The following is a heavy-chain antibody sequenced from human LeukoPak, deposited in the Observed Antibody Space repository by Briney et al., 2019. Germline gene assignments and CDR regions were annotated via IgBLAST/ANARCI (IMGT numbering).Heavy chain of an antibody. J-gene: IGHJ6*03. CDR2: INPNSGGT. CDR3: ARGIGEYYYYMDV. D-gene: IGHD3-10*01. V-gene: IGHV1-2*02. CDR1: GYTFTGYY. Sequence: ASVKVSCKASGYTFTGYYMHWVRQAPGQGLEWMGWINPNSGGTNYAQKFQGRATMTRDTSISTAYMELSRLRSDDTAVYYCARGIGEYYYYMDVWGKGTTVTVSS.